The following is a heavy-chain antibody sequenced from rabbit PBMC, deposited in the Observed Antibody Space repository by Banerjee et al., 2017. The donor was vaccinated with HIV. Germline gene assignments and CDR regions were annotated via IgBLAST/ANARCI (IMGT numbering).Heavy chain of an antibody. D-gene: IGHD4-1*01. CDR1: GFDFSSYG. CDR2: INTSSGST. J-gene: IGHJ3*01. V-gene: IGHV1S45*01. CDR3: ARDLAGVIGWNFGL. Sequence: QEQLEESGGDLVKPEGSLTLTCTASGFDFSSYGVSWVRQAPGKGLEWIGCINTSSGSTVYATWAKGRFTISRTSSTTVALQMTSLTAADTATYFCARDLAGVIGWNFGLWGQGTLVTVS.